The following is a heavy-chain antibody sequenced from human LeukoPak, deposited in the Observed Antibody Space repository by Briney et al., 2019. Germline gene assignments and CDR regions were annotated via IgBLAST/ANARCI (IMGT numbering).Heavy chain of an antibody. Sequence: ASVKVSCKASGYTFTGYYMHWVRQAPGQGLEWMGWINPNSGGTNYAQKFQGRVTMTRDTSISTAYMELSRLRSDDTAVYYCAKDLHHRDQYSSSWYYFDYWGQGTLVTVSS. D-gene: IGHD6-13*01. CDR2: INPNSGGT. J-gene: IGHJ4*02. V-gene: IGHV1-2*02. CDR3: AKDLHHRDQYSSSWYYFDY. CDR1: GYTFTGYY.